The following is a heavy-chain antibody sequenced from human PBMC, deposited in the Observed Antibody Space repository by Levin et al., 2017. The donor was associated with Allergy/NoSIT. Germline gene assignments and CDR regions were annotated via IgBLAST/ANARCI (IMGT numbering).Heavy chain of an antibody. CDR2: ISSSGSTI. J-gene: IGHJ6*02. CDR1: GFTFSDYY. CDR3: ARNKEDYYYYYGLDV. V-gene: IGHV3-11*01. Sequence: GGSLRLSCAASGFTFSDYYMSWIRQAPGKGLEWVSYISSSGSTIYYADSVKGRFTISRDNAKNSLYLQMNSLRAEDTAVYYCARNKEDYYYYYGLDVWAHGTTVTVSS.